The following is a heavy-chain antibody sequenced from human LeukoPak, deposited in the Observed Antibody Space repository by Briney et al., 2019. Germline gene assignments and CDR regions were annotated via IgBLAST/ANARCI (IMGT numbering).Heavy chain of an antibody. D-gene: IGHD1-20*01. CDR3: ARPPNWNPDAFDI. CDR2: IYYRGST. J-gene: IGHJ3*02. Sequence: SETLSLTCSVSGGSISSSDYYWGWIRQPPGKGLEWIGSIYYRGSTYYNPSLKSRVTIFVDTSKNQFSLKVSSVTAADTALYYCARPPNWNPDAFDIWGQGAVVTVSS. V-gene: IGHV4-39*01. CDR1: GGSISSSDYY.